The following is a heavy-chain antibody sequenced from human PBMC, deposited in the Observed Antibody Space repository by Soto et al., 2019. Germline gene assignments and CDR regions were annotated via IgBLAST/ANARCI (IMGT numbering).Heavy chain of an antibody. CDR2: IYNSGSS. CDR1: GVSISSGGYY. J-gene: IGHJ4*02. Sequence: PSETLSLTCTVSGVSISSGGYYWSWIRQNPGKGLEWIGYIYNSGSSYYNPSLKSRVTISVDTSENQFSLNLRSVTAADTAVYYCAREGRYSYGSGIDYWGQGTLVTVSS. V-gene: IGHV4-31*03. D-gene: IGHD5-18*01. CDR3: AREGRYSYGSGIDY.